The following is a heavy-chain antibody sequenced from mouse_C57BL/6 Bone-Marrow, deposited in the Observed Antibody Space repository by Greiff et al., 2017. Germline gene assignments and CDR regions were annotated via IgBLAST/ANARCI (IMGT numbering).Heavy chain of an antibody. D-gene: IGHD1-1*01. CDR2: ISDGGSYT. Sequence: EVKLVESGGGLVKPGGSLKLSCAASGFTFSSYAMSWVRQTPEKRLEWVATISDGGSYTYYPDNVKGRFTISRDNAKTNLYLQMSHLKSEDTAMYYCARDFTTVVDWYFDVWGTGTTVTVSS. V-gene: IGHV5-4*01. J-gene: IGHJ1*03. CDR1: GFTFSSYA. CDR3: ARDFTTVVDWYFDV.